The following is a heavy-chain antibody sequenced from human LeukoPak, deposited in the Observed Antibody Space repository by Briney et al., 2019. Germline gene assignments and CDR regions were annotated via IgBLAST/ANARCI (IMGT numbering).Heavy chain of an antibody. CDR3: ITRPNPVGY. Sequence: PGGSLRLSCAASGFTFSSAWMSWVRQAPGKGLEWVGRIKTKTDGGTTDYAAPVKDRFTISRDDSKDTLYLQMNSLTTEDTAVYYCITRPNPVGYWGQGTLVTVSS. J-gene: IGHJ4*02. CDR1: GFTFSSAW. D-gene: IGHD1-26*01. CDR2: IKTKTDGGTT. V-gene: IGHV3-15*01.